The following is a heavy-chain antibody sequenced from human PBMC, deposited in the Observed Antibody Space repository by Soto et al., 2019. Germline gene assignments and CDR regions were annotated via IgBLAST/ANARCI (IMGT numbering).Heavy chain of an antibody. Sequence: PSETLSLTCTVSGGSISNYYWSWIRQPPGRGLEWIGYMYNTGSTVYNPSFKSRVTISVDTSKNQFSLKLSSVTAADTAVYYCARVDSSGYYFAERAFDIWGQGTMVTVSS. J-gene: IGHJ3*02. D-gene: IGHD3-22*01. V-gene: IGHV4-59*12. CDR2: MYNTGST. CDR1: GGSISNYY. CDR3: ARVDSSGYYFAERAFDI.